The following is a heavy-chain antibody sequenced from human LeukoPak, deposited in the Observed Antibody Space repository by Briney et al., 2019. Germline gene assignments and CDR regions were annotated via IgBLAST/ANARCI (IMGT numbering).Heavy chain of an antibody. V-gene: IGHV1-18*01. CDR2: ISAYNGST. J-gene: IGHJ4*02. Sequence: ASVKVSCKASGYTFTSYGISWVRQAPGQGLEWMGWISAYNGSTNYAQKLQGRVTMTTDTSTSTAYMELRSLRSDDTAVYYCAIFDWPTSGKGYWGQGTLVTVSS. CDR1: GYTFTSYG. D-gene: IGHD3-9*01. CDR3: AIFDWPTSGKGY.